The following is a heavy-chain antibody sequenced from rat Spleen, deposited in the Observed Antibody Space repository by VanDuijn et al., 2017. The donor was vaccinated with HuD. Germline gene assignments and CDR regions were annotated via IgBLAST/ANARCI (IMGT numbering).Heavy chain of an antibody. V-gene: IGHV5-31*01. CDR2: ITNAGGST. CDR3: ARLDGYYHYVMDA. J-gene: IGHJ4*01. D-gene: IGHD1-12*03. CDR1: GFPFNNYW. Sequence: EVPLVGSGGGLVQPGRSLQLSCVASGFPFNNYWMTWVRPAPGKGLEWIASITNAGGSTYYPDSVKGRFTISRDNAKSTLYLQMNSLRSEDTATYYCARLDGYYHYVMDAWGQGASVTVSS.